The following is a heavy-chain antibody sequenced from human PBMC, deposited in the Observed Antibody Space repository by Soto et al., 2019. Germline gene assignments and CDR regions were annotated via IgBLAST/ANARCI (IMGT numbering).Heavy chain of an antibody. CDR2: IYYSGST. V-gene: IGHV4-30-4*01. CDR1: GGSISSGDYY. J-gene: IGHJ5*02. CDR3: ARYGYGYVDVWFDP. Sequence: QVQLQESGPGLVKPSQTLSLTCTVSGGSISSGDYYWSWIRQPPGKGLEWIGYIYYSGSTYYNPPRKSRFTISVDTSKNQFSLKLSSVTAADTAVYSCARYGYGYVDVWFDPWGQGTLVTVSA. D-gene: IGHD5-18*01.